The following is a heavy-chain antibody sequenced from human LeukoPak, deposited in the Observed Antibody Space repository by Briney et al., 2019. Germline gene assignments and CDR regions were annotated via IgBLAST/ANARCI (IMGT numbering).Heavy chain of an antibody. CDR1: GGSISSSSYY. CDR2: IYYSGST. Sequence: SETLSLTCTVSGGSISSSSYYWGWIRQPPGKGLEWIGSIYYSGSTNYNPSLKSRVTMSVDTSKNQFSLKLSSVTAADTAVYYCARVEVGATNWFDHWGQGTLVTVSS. CDR3: ARVEVGATNWFDH. V-gene: IGHV4-39*07. D-gene: IGHD1-26*01. J-gene: IGHJ5*02.